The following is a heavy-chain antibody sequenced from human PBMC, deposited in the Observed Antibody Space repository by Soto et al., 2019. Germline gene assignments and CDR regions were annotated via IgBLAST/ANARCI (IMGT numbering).Heavy chain of an antibody. CDR1: GFTFSSYA. D-gene: IGHD3-22*01. CDR2: ISYDGSNK. V-gene: IGHV3-30-3*01. Sequence: GGSLRLSCAASGFTFSSYAMHWVRQAPGKGLEWVAVISYDGSNKYYADSVKGRFTISRDNSKNTLYLQMNSLRAEDTAVYYCARDLHPTNYYDSSGWFDYWGQGTLVTVSS. J-gene: IGHJ4*02. CDR3: ARDLHPTNYYDSSGWFDY.